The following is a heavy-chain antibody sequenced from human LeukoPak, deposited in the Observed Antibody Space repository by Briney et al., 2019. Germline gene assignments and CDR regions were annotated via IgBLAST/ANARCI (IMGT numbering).Heavy chain of an antibody. D-gene: IGHD2-2*01. V-gene: IGHV1-3*01. CDR2: INAGNGNT. Sequence: GASVKVSCKASGYTFTSYAMHWVRQAPGQRLEWMGWINAGNGNTKYSQKFQGRVTMTTDTSTSTAYMELRSLRSDDTAVYYCARVYCSSTSCYDSDDWFDPWGQGTLVTVSS. J-gene: IGHJ5*02. CDR1: GYTFTSYA. CDR3: ARVYCSSTSCYDSDDWFDP.